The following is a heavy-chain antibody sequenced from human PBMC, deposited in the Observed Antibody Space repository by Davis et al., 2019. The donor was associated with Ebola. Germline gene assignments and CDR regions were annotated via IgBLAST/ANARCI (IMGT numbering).Heavy chain of an antibody. Sequence: SGPTLVKPTQTLTLTCTFSGFPLTTSVVAVGWIRQPPGKALEWLVLIYWDDDKRYSPSLNSSLTITKDTSKNQVVLTMTNTDPVDTATYYCANRRTVRAFDYWGQGTLVTVSS. D-gene: IGHD4-17*01. J-gene: IGHJ4*02. V-gene: IGHV2-5*02. CDR3: ANRRTVRAFDY. CDR2: IYWDDDK. CDR1: GFPLTTSVVA.